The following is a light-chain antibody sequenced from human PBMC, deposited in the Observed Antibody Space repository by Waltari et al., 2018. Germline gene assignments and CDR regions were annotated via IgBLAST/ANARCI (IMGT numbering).Light chain of an antibody. CDR1: QSVSSN. Sequence: EIVMTQSPATLSVSPGETATLSCRASQSVSSNVAWYQKKPGQAPRLLIYDASTRATSIPARFRGSGSGTEFTLTISSLQSEDFAVYYCQQYNRWPPITFGQG. CDR2: DAS. V-gene: IGKV3-15*01. J-gene: IGKJ5*01. CDR3: QQYNRWPPIT.